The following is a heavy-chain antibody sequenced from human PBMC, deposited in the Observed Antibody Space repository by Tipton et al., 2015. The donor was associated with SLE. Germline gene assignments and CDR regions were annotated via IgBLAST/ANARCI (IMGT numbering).Heavy chain of an antibody. CDR2: LYYSGSI. J-gene: IGHJ3*02. D-gene: IGHD4-17*01. V-gene: IGHV4-61*03. CDR3: ARGPTSYGDAGSDAFDI. CDR1: GGSISSSSYY. Sequence: LRLSCTVSGGSISSSSYYWSWIRQPPGKGLEWIGYLYYSGSINYNPSLKSRVTISIDTSNNHFSLHLTSVTAADTAVYYCARGPTSYGDAGSDAFDIWGQGTMVTVSS.